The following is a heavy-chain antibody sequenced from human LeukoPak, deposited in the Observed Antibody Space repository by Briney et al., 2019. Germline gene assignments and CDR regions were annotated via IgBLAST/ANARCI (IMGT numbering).Heavy chain of an antibody. V-gene: IGHV4-4*02. J-gene: IGHJ4*02. D-gene: IGHD6-19*01. CDR2: VHHGGAS. CDR1: GDSITSHSW. CDR3: ASHVTVLGTRGFDF. Sequence: ASETPSLTCAVSGDSITSHSWWSWVRQPPGEGLEWIGEVHHGGASNYDPSLERRVTISVDKYKNRFSLNLRSVTAADTATYDCASHVTVLGTRGFDFWGRGTLVTVS.